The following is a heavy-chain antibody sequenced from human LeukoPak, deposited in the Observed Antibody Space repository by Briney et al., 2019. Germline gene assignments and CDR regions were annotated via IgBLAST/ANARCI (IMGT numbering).Heavy chain of an antibody. V-gene: IGHV3-74*01. Sequence: GGSLRLSCAASGFTFSSYWMPWVRQAPGKGLVWVSRINSDGSSTSYADSVKGRFTISRDNAKNTLYLQMNSLRAEDTAVYYCARAYYDFWSGYYQYYYYYGMDVWGQGTTVTVSS. CDR2: INSDGSST. D-gene: IGHD3-3*01. J-gene: IGHJ6*02. CDR3: ARAYYDFWSGYYQYYYYYGMDV. CDR1: GFTFSSYW.